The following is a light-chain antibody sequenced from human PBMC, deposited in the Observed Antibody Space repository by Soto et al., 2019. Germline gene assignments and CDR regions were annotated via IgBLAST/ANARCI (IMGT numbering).Light chain of an antibody. CDR1: QSVSSY. CDR3: QQRSNWPPIT. CDR2: DAS. J-gene: IGKJ5*01. V-gene: IGKV3-11*01. Sequence: EIVLTQSPATLSLSPGERATLSCRASQSVSSYLAWYQQKPDQAPRLLIYDASNRATGIPARFSGSWSGTDFTLTISSLEPEDFAVYYCQQRSNWPPITFGQGTRLEIK.